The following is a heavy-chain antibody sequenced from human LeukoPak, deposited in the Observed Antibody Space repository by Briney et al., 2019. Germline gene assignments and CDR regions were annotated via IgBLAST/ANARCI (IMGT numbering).Heavy chain of an antibody. CDR1: GYTFTEYY. J-gene: IGHJ5*02. V-gene: IGHV1-2*02. CDR2: INPNSGGT. Sequence: ASVKVSCKASGYTFTEYYVYWVRQAPGQGLEWMGWINPNSGGTKYAQKFQGRVTMTGDTSISTAYMELSRLRFDDTAVYYCAREASGLWFGGNWFDPWGQGTLVSVSS. D-gene: IGHD3-10*01. CDR3: AREASGLWFGGNWFDP.